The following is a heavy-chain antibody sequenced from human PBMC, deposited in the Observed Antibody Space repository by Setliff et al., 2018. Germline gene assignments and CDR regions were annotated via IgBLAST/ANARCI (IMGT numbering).Heavy chain of an antibody. CDR3: AKDRVNDGIWEFDS. D-gene: IGHD1-26*01. Sequence: GESLKISCVTSGFTFRDYSLIWVRQAPGKGLEWVSGIDQGSNTYYPDSMKGRFIISRDNFRNTISLQINGLRAEDTATYYCAKDRVNDGIWEFDSWGQGTPVTVSS. CDR1: GFTFRDYS. V-gene: IGHV3-53*01. CDR2: IDQGSNT. J-gene: IGHJ4*02.